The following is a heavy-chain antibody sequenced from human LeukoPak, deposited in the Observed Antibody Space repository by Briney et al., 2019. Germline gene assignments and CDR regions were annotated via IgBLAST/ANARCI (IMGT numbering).Heavy chain of an antibody. CDR3: ARVGYDSSGYYPRNLDY. J-gene: IGHJ4*02. CDR2: ISAYNGNT. V-gene: IGHV1-18*01. CDR1: GGTFSSYA. D-gene: IGHD3-22*01. Sequence: ASVKVSCKASGGTFSSYAISWVRQAPGQGLEWMAWISAYNGNTNHAQELQDRVVMTTDTSTSTAYMELRSLRSDDTAVYYCARVGYDSSGYYPRNLDYWGQGTLVTVSS.